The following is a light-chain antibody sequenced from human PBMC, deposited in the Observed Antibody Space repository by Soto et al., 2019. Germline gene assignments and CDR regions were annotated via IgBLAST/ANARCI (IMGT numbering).Light chain of an antibody. V-gene: IGLV1-44*01. J-gene: IGLJ1*01. Sequence: QAVVTQAPSASETPGQRVTISCSGGSSNIGRNTVNWYQQLPGTAPKLLIYSNNRRPSGVPDRFPGSKSGTSASLAISGLQSEDEADYYCAAWDDSLTDYVFGTGTKLTVL. CDR3: AAWDDSLTDYV. CDR2: SNN. CDR1: SSNIGRNT.